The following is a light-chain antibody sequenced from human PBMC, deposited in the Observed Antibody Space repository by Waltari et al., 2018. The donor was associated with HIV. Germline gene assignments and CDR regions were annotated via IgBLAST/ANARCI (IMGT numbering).Light chain of an antibody. J-gene: IGKJ4*01. V-gene: IGKV4-1*01. CDR1: RTILYSADNRNY. CDR3: QQYFRIPPT. Sequence: DIAMTQSPDSLPVSLGERATIHCTSSRTILYSADNRNYLAWYQQKPRQPPKLLISWASTRESGVPDRFSGSGSGTDFTLTITRLQAEDVALYHCQQYFRIPPTFGGGTKVEIK. CDR2: WAS.